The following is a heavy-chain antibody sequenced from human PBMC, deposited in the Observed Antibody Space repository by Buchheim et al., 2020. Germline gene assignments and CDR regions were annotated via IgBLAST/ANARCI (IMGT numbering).Heavy chain of an antibody. Sequence: QVQLQESGPGLVKPSETLSLTCTVSGGSISSYYWSWIRQPPGKGLEWIGYIYYRGSTNYNPSLKSRVTISVNPSKNQFYLKLSSVTAADTAVYYCARERIHQVDWFDPWGQGTL. V-gene: IGHV4-59*01. CDR3: ARERIHQVDWFDP. J-gene: IGHJ5*02. CDR1: GGSISSYY. CDR2: IYYRGST. D-gene: IGHD2-15*01.